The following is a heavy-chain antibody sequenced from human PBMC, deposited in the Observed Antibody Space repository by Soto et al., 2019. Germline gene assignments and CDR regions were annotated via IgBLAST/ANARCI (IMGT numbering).Heavy chain of an antibody. J-gene: IGHJ5*02. D-gene: IGHD5-12*01. Sequence: SETLSLTCAVSGGSISSGGYSWSWIRQPPGKGLEWIGYIYHSGSTYYNPSLKSRVTISVDRSKNQFSLKLSSVTAADTAVYYCARGYSGYALGGNNWFDPWGQGTLVTVSS. V-gene: IGHV4-30-2*01. CDR2: IYHSGST. CDR1: GGSISSGGYS. CDR3: ARGYSGYALGGNNWFDP.